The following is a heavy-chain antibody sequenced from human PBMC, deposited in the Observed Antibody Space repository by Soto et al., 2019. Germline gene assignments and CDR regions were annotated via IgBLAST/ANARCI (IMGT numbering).Heavy chain of an antibody. CDR3: GKVLVGATGHTDSDS. CDR2: IDYNGVT. J-gene: IGHJ4*02. D-gene: IGHD2-15*01. CDR1: GGSIYRSGYY. V-gene: IGHV4-39*01. Sequence: VSGGSIYRSGYYWGWIRQPPGRGLEWIGNIDYNGVTYSNPSLKSRVTISRDTSKNQFSLKLTSVTAADTALYYCGKVLVGATGHTDSDSWGPGTLVTVSS.